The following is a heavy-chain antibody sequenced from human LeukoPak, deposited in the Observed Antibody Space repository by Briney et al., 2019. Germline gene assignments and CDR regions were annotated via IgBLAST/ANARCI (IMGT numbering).Heavy chain of an antibody. CDR1: GGSISSGDYY. D-gene: IGHD4-17*01. J-gene: IGHJ4*02. Sequence: PSQTLSLTCTVSGGSISSGDYYWSWIRQPPGKGLEWIGYIYYSGSTYYNPSLKSRVTMSVDTSKNQFSLKLSSVTAADTAVYYCARATTVIPPAYFDYWGQGTLVTVSS. CDR3: ARATTVIPPAYFDY. V-gene: IGHV4-30-4*01. CDR2: IYYSGST.